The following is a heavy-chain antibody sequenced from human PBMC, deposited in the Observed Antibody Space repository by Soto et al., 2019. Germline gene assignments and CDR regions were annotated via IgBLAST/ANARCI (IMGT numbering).Heavy chain of an antibody. D-gene: IGHD6-6*01. CDR2: IYYKGRV. CDR3: VRPPPFEYMSSSGDLHFDS. CDR1: GTSISDNGYY. V-gene: IGHV4-39*01. Sequence: QVQIQESGPGLVRPSETLSLTCRVSGTSISDNGYYWGWIRQSPGEGLVWIGTIYYKGRVHYNPSWXCGVAMSVDXAXXXVXLVLTSVPAAAAAVYYCVRPPPFEYMSSSGDLHFDSWGQGTQVTISS. J-gene: IGHJ4*02.